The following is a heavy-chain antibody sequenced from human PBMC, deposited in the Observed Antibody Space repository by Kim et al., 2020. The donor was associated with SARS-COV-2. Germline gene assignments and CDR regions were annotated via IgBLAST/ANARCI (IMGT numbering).Heavy chain of an antibody. V-gene: IGHV4-59*01. D-gene: IGHD1-1*01. CDR3: ARRVDGTGTTAFDY. J-gene: IGHJ4*02. Sequence: NPSLESRVTISVDTSKNQFSLKLSCVNAADTAVYYCARRVDGTGTTAFDYWGQGTLVTVSS.